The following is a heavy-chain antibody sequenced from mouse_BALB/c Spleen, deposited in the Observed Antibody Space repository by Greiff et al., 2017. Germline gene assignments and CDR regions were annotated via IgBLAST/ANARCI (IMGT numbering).Heavy chain of an antibody. CDR2: IFPGDGST. V-gene: IGHV1-85*01. D-gene: IGHD1-2*01. CDR3: AREVTTTATRYFDV. CDR1: GYTFTSYD. J-gene: IGHJ1*01. Sequence: QVQLQQSGAELVKPGASVKLSCKASGYTFTSYDINWVRQRPEQGLEWIGWIFPGDGSTKYNEKFKGKATLTTDKSSSTAYMQLSRLTSEDSAVYFCAREVTTTATRYFDVWGAGTTVTVSS.